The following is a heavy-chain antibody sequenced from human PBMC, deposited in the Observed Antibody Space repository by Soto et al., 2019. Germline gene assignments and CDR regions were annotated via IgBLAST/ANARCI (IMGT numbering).Heavy chain of an antibody. CDR3: ARDVDIVATRRRNGFDP. CDR2: ISAYNGNT. Sequence: GASVKVSCKASGYTFTSYGISWVRQAPGQGLEWMGWISAYNGNTNYAQKLQGRVTMTTDTSTSTAYMELRSLRSDDTAVYYCARDVDIVATRRRNGFDPWGKGTRVTVSS. V-gene: IGHV1-18*04. CDR1: GYTFTSYG. J-gene: IGHJ5*02. D-gene: IGHD5-12*01.